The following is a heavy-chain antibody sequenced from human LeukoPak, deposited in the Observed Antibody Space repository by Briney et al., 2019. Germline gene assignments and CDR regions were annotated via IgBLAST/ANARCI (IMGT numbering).Heavy chain of an antibody. Sequence: SETLSLTCAVYGGSLSGYYWSWIRQPPGKGLEWIGEINHSGSTNYNPSLKSRVTISVDTSKNQFSLKLSSVTAADTAVYYCARLVWGALNKFDYWGQGTLVTVSS. D-gene: IGHD5/OR15-5a*01. J-gene: IGHJ4*02. V-gene: IGHV4-34*01. CDR1: GGSLSGYY. CDR2: INHSGST. CDR3: ARLVWGALNKFDY.